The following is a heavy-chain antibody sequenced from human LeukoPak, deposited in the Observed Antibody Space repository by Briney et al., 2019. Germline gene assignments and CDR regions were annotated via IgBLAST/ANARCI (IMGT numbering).Heavy chain of an antibody. CDR2: ISSSSSYI. J-gene: IGHJ4*02. Sequence: PGGSLRLSCAASGFTLSSYSMNWVRQAPGKGLEWVSSISSSSSYIYYADSVKGRFTISRDNAKNSLYLQMNSLRAEDTAVYYCARGGGSGSYFLDYWGQGTLVTVSS. CDR1: GFTLSSYS. D-gene: IGHD3-10*01. V-gene: IGHV3-21*01. CDR3: ARGGGSGSYFLDY.